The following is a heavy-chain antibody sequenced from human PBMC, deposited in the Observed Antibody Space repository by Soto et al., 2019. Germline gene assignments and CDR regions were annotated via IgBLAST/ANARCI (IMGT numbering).Heavy chain of an antibody. V-gene: IGHV4-4*02. CDR1: GGFITSENW. Sequence: SETLSLTCTGSGGFITSENWWSWLRQPPEKGLERIGEIYHSGSANYNPSLKSRATISLDKSKSQFSLKMSSVTAAAKAVHFSVRDRGCVWGDSGRAAGRFGSWGDGTPVSVSS. D-gene: IGHD3-16*01. CDR3: VRDRGCVWGDSGRAAGRFGS. CDR2: IYHSGSA. J-gene: IGHJ5*01.